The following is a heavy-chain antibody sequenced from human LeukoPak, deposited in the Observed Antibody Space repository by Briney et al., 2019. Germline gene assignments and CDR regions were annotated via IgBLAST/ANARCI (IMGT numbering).Heavy chain of an antibody. J-gene: IGHJ4*02. CDR1: GFTFSSYS. Sequence: GGSLRLSCAASGFTFSSYSMNWVRQAPGKGLVWVSRISTDGYTTDYADFVQGRFTASRDNTKNTWSLEMNSLRAEDTAVYYCVVGGSPGYWGQGTLVTVSS. D-gene: IGHD2-15*01. CDR2: ISTDGYTT. V-gene: IGHV3-74*01. CDR3: VVGGSPGY.